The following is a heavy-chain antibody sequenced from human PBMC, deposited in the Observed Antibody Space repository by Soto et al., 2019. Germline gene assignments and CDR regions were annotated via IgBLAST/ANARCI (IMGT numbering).Heavy chain of an antibody. Sequence: GESLKISCKGSGYNFISYWIGWVRQMPGKGPEWMGIIYPSDSDTRYSPSFQGQVTISADKSISVVYLQWSSLQASDTAMYYCASQDSQCDGGSCYSNAFDIWSQGTKVTVSS. CDR2: IYPSDSDT. V-gene: IGHV5-51*01. D-gene: IGHD2-15*01. CDR1: GYNFISYW. CDR3: ASQDSQCDGGSCYSNAFDI. J-gene: IGHJ3*02.